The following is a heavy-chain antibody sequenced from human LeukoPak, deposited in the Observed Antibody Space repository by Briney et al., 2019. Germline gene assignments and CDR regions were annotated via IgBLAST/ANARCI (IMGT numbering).Heavy chain of an antibody. CDR3: ARLSSRSYFDY. J-gene: IGHJ4*02. CDR2: IYDSGST. V-gene: IGHV4-61*05. D-gene: IGHD6-13*01. Sequence: SETLSLTCTVSGGSISSSSYYWGWIRQPPGKGLEWIGYIYDSGSTNYNPSLKSRVTISVDTSKNQFSLRLTSVTAADTAVYYCARLSSRSYFDYWGQGTLVTVSS. CDR1: GGSISSSSYY.